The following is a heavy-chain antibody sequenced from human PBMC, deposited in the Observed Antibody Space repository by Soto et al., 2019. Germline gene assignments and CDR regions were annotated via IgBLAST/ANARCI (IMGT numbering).Heavy chain of an antibody. D-gene: IGHD3-10*01. CDR1: GFTFSSYE. V-gene: IGHV3-30-3*01. J-gene: IGHJ6*02. Sequence: GGSLRLSCAASGFTFSSYEMHWVRQPPGKGLEWVAVISYDGNNKYFADSVKGRFTISRDNSKNWLFLQMDSLRPEDTAVYYCARDRYYSGSGSESDGLDVWGQGTTVTVSS. CDR3: ARDRYYSGSGSESDGLDV. CDR2: ISYDGNNK.